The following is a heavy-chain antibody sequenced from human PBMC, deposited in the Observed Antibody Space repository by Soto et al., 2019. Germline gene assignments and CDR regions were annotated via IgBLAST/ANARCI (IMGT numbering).Heavy chain of an antibody. V-gene: IGHV4-30-4*01. Sequence: QVQLQESGPGLVKPSQTLSLTCTVSGGSISSGDYHWSWIRQPPGKGLEWIGYIYYSGITYYNPLLKSRLTISVDTSKTQFSLKLSSVSAADTAVYYCARQSGDRDAFDIWGQGTMVTVSS. D-gene: IGHD1-26*01. J-gene: IGHJ3*02. CDR2: IYYSGIT. CDR1: GGSISSGDYH. CDR3: ARQSGDRDAFDI.